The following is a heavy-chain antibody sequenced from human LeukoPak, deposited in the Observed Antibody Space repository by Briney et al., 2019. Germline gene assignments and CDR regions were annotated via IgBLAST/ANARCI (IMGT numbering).Heavy chain of an antibody. CDR3: ARVDILTGYASFGMDV. Sequence: GASVKVSCKASGYTFTSYDINWVRQATGQGLEWMGWMNPNSGNTGYAQKLQGRVTMTTDTSTSTAHMELRSLRSDDTAVYYCARVDILTGYASFGMDVWGQGTTVTVSS. CDR2: MNPNSGNT. V-gene: IGHV1-8*01. J-gene: IGHJ6*02. D-gene: IGHD3-9*01. CDR1: GYTFTSYD.